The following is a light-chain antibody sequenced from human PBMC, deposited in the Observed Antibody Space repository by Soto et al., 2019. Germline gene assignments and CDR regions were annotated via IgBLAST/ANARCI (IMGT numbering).Light chain of an antibody. CDR1: SIDVGGYNY. V-gene: IGLV2-14*01. J-gene: IGLJ1*01. CDR3: RSYTSSTTYV. CDR2: EVT. Sequence: QSALAQPASVSGSPGQSITISFTGTSIDVGGYNYVSWYQLHPGKAPKLILYEVTNRPSGVSDRFSGSKSGNTASLTISGLQAEDEADYYCRSYTSSTTYVFGTGTKVIV.